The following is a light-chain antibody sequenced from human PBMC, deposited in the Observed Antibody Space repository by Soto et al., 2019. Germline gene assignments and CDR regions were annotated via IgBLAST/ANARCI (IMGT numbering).Light chain of an antibody. Sequence: DVQMTQSPSSLSASVGDRVTITCRASQGISTSLAWYQQKPGKIPTLLIYAASTLQSGVPSRFSGSGSGTAFNLTISSLQSEDVATYYCQNSNSAPLTFGGGTKVEIK. CDR1: QGISTS. V-gene: IGKV1-27*01. CDR2: AAS. J-gene: IGKJ4*01. CDR3: QNSNSAPLT.